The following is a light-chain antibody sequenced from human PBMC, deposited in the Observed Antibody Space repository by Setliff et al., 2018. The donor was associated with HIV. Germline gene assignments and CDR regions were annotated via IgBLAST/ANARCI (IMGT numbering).Light chain of an antibody. CDR3: TSYRIANTWLFGGGTTTWL. J-gene: IGLJ3*02. Sequence: SVLTQPASVSWSPGQSITISCTGINSDIGDYNYVSWYQQHPGTAPKLIIYEVTNRPSGISNRFSGSKSGNTASLTISGLQAEDEADYYCTSYRIANTWLFGGGTTTWLFGGGTKGTVL. V-gene: IGLV2-14*01. CDR1: NSDIGDYNY. CDR2: EVT.